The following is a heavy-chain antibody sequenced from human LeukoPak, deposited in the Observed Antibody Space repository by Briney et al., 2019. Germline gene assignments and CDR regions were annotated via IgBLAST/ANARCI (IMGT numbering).Heavy chain of an antibody. CDR3: ARANPGWYAFDI. CDR1: GFTFRSYA. CDR2: IRHSGGIT. D-gene: IGHD6-13*01. J-gene: IGHJ3*02. Sequence: GGSLRLSCAASGFTFRSYAMSWVRQAPGKGLEWVSSIRHSGGITYHADSVKGRFTISRDNSKNTLYLQMNSLRAEDTAVYYCARANPGWYAFDIWGQGTMVTVSS. V-gene: IGHV3-23*01.